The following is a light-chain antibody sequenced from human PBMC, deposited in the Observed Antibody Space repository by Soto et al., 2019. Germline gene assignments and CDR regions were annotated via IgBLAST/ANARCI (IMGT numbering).Light chain of an antibody. V-gene: IGKV3-15*01. CDR2: GAS. CDR3: QQYNSWPPIT. Sequence: DIVLTQSPGTLSLSPGERATLSCRATQTVNNKVVWYQHKPGQAPRLLIYGASTRATGIPARFRGSGSGTEFTLSISSLQSEDFAVYYCQQYNSWPPITFGQ. J-gene: IGKJ5*01. CDR1: QTVNNK.